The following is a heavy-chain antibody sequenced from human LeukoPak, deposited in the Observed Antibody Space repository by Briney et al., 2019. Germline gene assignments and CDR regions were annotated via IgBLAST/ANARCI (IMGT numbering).Heavy chain of an antibody. CDR2: IKSKTDGGTT. D-gene: IGHD3-22*01. Sequence: GGSLRLSCAASGFTFSNAWMSWVRQAPGKGLEWVGRIKSKTDGGTTDYAAPVKGRFTISRDDSKNTLYLQMNSLKTEDTAVYYCTTSGVVDLTVYAFDIWGQGTMVTVSS. V-gene: IGHV3-15*01. CDR3: TTSGVVDLTVYAFDI. J-gene: IGHJ3*02. CDR1: GFTFSNAW.